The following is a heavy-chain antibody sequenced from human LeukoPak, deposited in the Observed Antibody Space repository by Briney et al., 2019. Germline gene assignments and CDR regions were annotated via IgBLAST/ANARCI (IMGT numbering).Heavy chain of an antibody. V-gene: IGHV3-11*04. CDR3: EREYSYSTYSGHGY. J-gene: IGHJ4*02. D-gene: IGHD1-26*01. Sequence: GGSLRLSCAASGFTFSDYYMSWIRQAPGKWLEWVAYISSSGSTIYYAYSVKGRFTISRDNARNSMYLQMHSLSAEDTAVYSCEREYSYSTYSGHGYWGQGTLVTVSS. CDR2: ISSSGSTI. CDR1: GFTFSDYY.